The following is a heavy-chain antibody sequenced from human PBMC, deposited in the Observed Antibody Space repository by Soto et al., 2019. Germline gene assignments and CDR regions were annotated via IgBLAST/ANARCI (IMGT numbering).Heavy chain of an antibody. CDR3: GRGVSYYGSGFYYYYYMDV. V-gene: IGHV4-34*01. J-gene: IGHJ6*03. D-gene: IGHD3-10*01. CDR1: GGSFSGYY. Sequence: SETLSLTCAVYGGSFSGYYWSWIRQPPGKGLEWIGEINHSGSTNYNPSLKSRVTISVDTSKNQFSLKLSSVTAADTAVYYCGRGVSYYGSGFYYYYYMDVWGKGTTVTVSS. CDR2: INHSGST.